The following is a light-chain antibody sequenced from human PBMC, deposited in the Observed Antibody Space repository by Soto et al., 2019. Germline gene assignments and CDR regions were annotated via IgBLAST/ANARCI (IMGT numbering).Light chain of an antibody. CDR3: SSYTSSSTLYV. Sequence: QSVLTQPASVSGSPGQSITISCTGTSSDVGGYNYVSWYQQHPGKAPKLMIYDVSNRPSGVSNRFSGSKSGNTAFLTISGLQAEDEADYYCSSYTSSSTLYVFGTGTKATVL. CDR1: SSDVGGYNY. CDR2: DVS. J-gene: IGLJ1*01. V-gene: IGLV2-14*01.